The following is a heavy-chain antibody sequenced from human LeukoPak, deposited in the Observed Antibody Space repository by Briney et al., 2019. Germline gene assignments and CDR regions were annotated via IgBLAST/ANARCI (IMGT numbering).Heavy chain of an antibody. J-gene: IGHJ4*02. V-gene: IGHV1-2*02. CDR2: INPNSGGT. CDR3: VCTGSSSWYRFDY. D-gene: IGHD6-13*01. Sequence: ASVKVSCKASGYTFTGYYMHWVRQAPGQGLEWMGWINPNSGGTNYAQKFQGRVTMTRDTSTSTVYMELSSLRSEDTAVYYCVCTGSSSWYRFDYWGQGTLVTVSS. CDR1: GYTFTGYY.